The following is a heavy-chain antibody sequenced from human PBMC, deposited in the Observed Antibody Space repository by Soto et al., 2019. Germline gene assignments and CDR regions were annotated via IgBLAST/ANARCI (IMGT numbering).Heavy chain of an antibody. D-gene: IGHD3-22*01. CDR2: IWYDGSNK. V-gene: IGHV3-33*01. CDR3: ARGRRGGYDSSGYYSSYYYYGMDV. J-gene: IGHJ6*02. Sequence: QVQLVESGGGVVQPGRSLRLSCAASGFTFSSYGMHWVRQAPGKGLEWVAVIWYDGSNKYYADSVKGRFTISRDNSKNTRYVQMNSVRAEDRAVYYCARGRRGGYDSSGYYSSYYYYGMDVWGQGTTVTVSS. CDR1: GFTFSSYG.